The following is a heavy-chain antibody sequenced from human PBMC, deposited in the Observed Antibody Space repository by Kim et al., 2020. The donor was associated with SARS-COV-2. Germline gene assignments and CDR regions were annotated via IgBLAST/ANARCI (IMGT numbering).Heavy chain of an antibody. D-gene: IGHD6-19*01. CDR2: ISYDGSNK. CDR3: ARDLRYSSGSVDNYYYYGMDV. CDR1: GFTFSSYA. J-gene: IGHJ6*02. V-gene: IGHV3-30*04. Sequence: GGSLRLSCAASGFTFSSYAMHWVRQAPGKGLEWVAVISYDGSNKYYADSVKGRFTISRDNSKNTLYLQMNSLRAEDTAVYYCARDLRYSSGSVDNYYYYGMDVWGQGTTVTVSS.